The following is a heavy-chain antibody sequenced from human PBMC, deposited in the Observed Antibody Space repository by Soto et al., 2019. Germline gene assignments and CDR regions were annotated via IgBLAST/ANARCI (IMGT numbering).Heavy chain of an antibody. CDR3: ARVVSDSGYYYYYMDV. J-gene: IGHJ6*03. CDR1: GGSISSYY. Sequence: SETLSLTCTVSGGSISSYYWSWIRQPPGKGLEWIGYIYYSGSTNYNPSLKSRVTISVDTSKNQFSLKLSSVTAADTAVYYCARVVSDSGYYYYYMDVWGKGTTVTVSS. D-gene: IGHD2-15*01. CDR2: IYYSGST. V-gene: IGHV4-59*01.